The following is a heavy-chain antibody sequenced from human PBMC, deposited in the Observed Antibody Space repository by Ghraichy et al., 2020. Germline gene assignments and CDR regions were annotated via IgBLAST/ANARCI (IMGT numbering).Heavy chain of an antibody. D-gene: IGHD7-27*01. CDR2: IRKRAYSYTT. Sequence: GGSLRLSCAASGFSFSDYYMDWVRKAPGKGLEWVGRIRKRAYSYTTEYAASVNGRFIISRDDSKSSMYIQMNSLETGDTAIYSCARPHTDDWGGAFDVWGQGTTVTVSS. V-gene: IGHV3-72*01. J-gene: IGHJ3*01. CDR3: ARPHTDDWGGAFDV. CDR1: GFSFSDYY.